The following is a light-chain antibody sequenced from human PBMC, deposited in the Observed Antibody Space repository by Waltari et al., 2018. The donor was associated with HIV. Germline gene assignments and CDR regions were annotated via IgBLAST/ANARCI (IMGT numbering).Light chain of an antibody. J-gene: IGLJ3*02. Sequence: QSVLTQPPSASGTPGQRVTIPCSGSSSNIGSNPVNWYQQLPGTAPKLLMYSNNQRPSGVPDRCSGSKSGTSASLVISGLQSEYEGDYYCAAWDDSLKGVFGGGTKLTVL. CDR3: AAWDDSLKGV. V-gene: IGLV1-44*01. CDR1: SSNIGSNP. CDR2: SNN.